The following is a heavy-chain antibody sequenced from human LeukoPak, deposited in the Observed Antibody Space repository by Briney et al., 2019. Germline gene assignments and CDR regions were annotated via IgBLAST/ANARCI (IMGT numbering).Heavy chain of an antibody. D-gene: IGHD3-16*01. V-gene: IGHV3-64D*06. CDR1: GFTFSSYA. CDR2: ISSNGGST. Sequence: QAGGSLRLSCSASGFTFSSYAMHWVRQAPGKGLGYVSAISSNGGSTYYADSVKGRFTISRDNSKNTLYLQMSSLRAEDTAVYYCVKDQAIWVYYYYYGMDVWGQGTTVTVSS. CDR3: VKDQAIWVYYYYYGMDV. J-gene: IGHJ6*02.